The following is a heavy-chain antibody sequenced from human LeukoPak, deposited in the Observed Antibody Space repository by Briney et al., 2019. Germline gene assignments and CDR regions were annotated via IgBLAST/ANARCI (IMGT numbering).Heavy chain of an antibody. J-gene: IGHJ5*02. CDR2: ISAYNGNT. CDR3: ARAGSVGQVLLWFGELFHNKFERWFDP. V-gene: IGHV1-18*01. D-gene: IGHD3-10*01. Sequence: ASVKVSCKASGYTFTSYGISWVRQAPGQGLEWMGWISAYNGNTNYAQTHPVRVTMTIYTSTSRAYRELRSLRSDDTAVYYCARAGSVGQVLLWFGELFHNKFERWFDPWGKGTLVTVSS. CDR1: GYTFTSYG.